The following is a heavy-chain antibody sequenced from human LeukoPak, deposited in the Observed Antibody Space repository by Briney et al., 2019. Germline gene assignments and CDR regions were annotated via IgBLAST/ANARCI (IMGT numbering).Heavy chain of an antibody. CDR2: INHSGST. CDR3: ARGQGPVAFGY. D-gene: IGHD6-19*01. V-gene: IGHV4-34*01. CDR1: GVSFSGYY. Sequence: PSETLSLTCAVYGVSFSGYYWSWIRQPPGKGLEWIEEINHSGSTNYNPSLKSRVTISVDTSKNQFSLKLSSVTAADTAVYYCARGQGPVAFGYWGQGTLVTVSS. J-gene: IGHJ4*02.